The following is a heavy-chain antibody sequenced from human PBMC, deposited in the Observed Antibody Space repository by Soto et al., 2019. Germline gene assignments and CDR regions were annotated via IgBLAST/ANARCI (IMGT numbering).Heavy chain of an antibody. CDR2: INSDGSST. CDR1: GFTFSSYW. V-gene: IGHV3-74*01. D-gene: IGHD6-13*01. CDR3: ARSSSSWYSSGNPKIFDI. Sequence: GGSLRLSCAASGFTFSSYWMHWVRQAPGKGLVWVSRINSDGSSTSYADSVKGGFTISRDNAKNTLYLQMNSLRAEDTAVYYCARSSSSWYSSGNPKIFDIWGQGTMVTVSS. J-gene: IGHJ3*02.